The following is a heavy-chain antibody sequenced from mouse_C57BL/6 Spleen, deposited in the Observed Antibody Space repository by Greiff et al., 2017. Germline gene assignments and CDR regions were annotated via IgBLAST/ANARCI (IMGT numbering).Heavy chain of an antibody. CDR1: GYTFTDYN. CDR3: ARRGRAMDY. CDR2: INPNNGGT. Sequence: VHVKQSGPELVKPGASVKIPCKASGYTFTDYNMDWVKQSHGKSLEWIGDINPNNGGTIYNQKFKGKATLTVDKSSSTAYMELRSLTSEDTAVYYCARRGRAMDYWGQGTSVTVSS. V-gene: IGHV1-18*01. J-gene: IGHJ4*01.